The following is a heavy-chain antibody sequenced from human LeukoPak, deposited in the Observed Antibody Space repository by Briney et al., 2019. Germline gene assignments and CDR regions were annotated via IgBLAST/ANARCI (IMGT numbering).Heavy chain of an antibody. CDR2: ISYDGSNK. D-gene: IGHD1-1*01. CDR1: GFTFSSYA. V-gene: IGHV3-30-3*01. CDR3: ARAKPQRPFDY. J-gene: IGHJ4*02. Sequence: GRSLRLSCAASGFTFSSYAMHWVRQAPGKGLEWVAVISYDGSNKYYADSVKGRFTISRDNSKNTLYLQMNSLRAEDTAVYYCARAKPQRPFDYWGQGTLVTVSS.